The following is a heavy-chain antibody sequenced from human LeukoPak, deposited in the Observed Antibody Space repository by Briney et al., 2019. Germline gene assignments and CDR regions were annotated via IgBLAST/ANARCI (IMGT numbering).Heavy chain of an antibody. Sequence: ASVKVSCKASGYTFTGYYMHWVRQAPGQGLECMGWINPNSGGTNYAQKFQGRVTMTRDTSISTAYMELSRLRSDDTAVYYCARVGGYSGYDGKPYYYYYMDVWGKGTTVTVSS. J-gene: IGHJ6*03. CDR2: INPNSGGT. D-gene: IGHD5-12*01. V-gene: IGHV1-2*02. CDR3: ARVGGYSGYDGKPYYYYYMDV. CDR1: GYTFTGYY.